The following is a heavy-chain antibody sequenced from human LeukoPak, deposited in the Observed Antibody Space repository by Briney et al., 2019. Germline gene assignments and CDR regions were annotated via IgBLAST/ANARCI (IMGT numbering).Heavy chain of an antibody. D-gene: IGHD3-10*01. CDR1: GFTFRDYW. CDR3: ARESYYGLGSYSY. CDR2: IDSDATST. J-gene: IGHJ4*02. V-gene: IGHV3-74*01. Sequence: GGSLRLSCAASGFTFRDYWMHWVRQAPGKGLMWVAHIDSDATSTHYTDSVKGRFTISRDNAKNTVYLQMNSLRAEDTAIYYCARESYYGLGSYSYWGQGTLVTVSS.